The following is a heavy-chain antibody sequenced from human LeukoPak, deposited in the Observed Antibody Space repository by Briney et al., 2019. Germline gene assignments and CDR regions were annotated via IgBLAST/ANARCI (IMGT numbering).Heavy chain of an antibody. CDR1: GFTFSSYS. J-gene: IGHJ4*02. CDR3: ARFGSSGGY. V-gene: IGHV3-7*01. CDR2: IKQDGSEK. D-gene: IGHD6-19*01. Sequence: GGSLRLSCAASGFTFSSYSMSWVRQAPGKGLEWVANIKQDGSEKYYVDSVKGRFTISRDNAKNSLYLQMNSLRAEDTAVYYCARFGSSGGYWGQGTLVTVSS.